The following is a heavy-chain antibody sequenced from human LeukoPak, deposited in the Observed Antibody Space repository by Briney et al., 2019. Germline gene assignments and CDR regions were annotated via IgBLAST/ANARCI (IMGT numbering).Heavy chain of an antibody. J-gene: IGHJ6*03. V-gene: IGHV4-61*01. CDR2: IYYSGST. Sequence: SETLSLTCTVSGGSVSSGSYYWSWIRQPPGKGLEWIGYIYYSGSTNYNPSLKSRVTISVDTSKNQFSLKLNSVTAADTAVYYCARASAFYYYMDVWGKGTTVTVSS. CDR3: ARASAFYYYMDV. D-gene: IGHD1-26*01. CDR1: GGSVSSGSYY.